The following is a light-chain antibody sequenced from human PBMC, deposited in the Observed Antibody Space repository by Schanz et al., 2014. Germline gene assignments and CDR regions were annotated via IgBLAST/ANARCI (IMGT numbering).Light chain of an antibody. CDR2: GSF. CDR1: QSVSGSY. J-gene: IGKJ1*01. V-gene: IGKV3-20*01. CDR3: QHYGTSSWT. Sequence: EIVLTQSPGTLSLSPGERATLSCRASQSVSGSYFAWYQQKPGQAPRLLIFGSFERATGTPNRFSGSGSGTDFTLTISRLEPEDFAVYYCQHYGTSSWTFGQGTKVEVK.